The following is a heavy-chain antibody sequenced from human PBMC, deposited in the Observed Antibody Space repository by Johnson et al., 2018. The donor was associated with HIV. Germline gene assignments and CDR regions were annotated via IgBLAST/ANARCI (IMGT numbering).Heavy chain of an antibody. J-gene: IGHJ3*02. CDR3: ANTGAAAGLKDAFDI. V-gene: IGHV3-30*18. CDR2: ISYDGSNK. CDR1: GFTFSSYG. D-gene: IGHD6-13*01. Sequence: QVQLVESGGGVVQPGRSLRLSCVASGFTFSSYGMHWVRQAPGKGLEWVAVISYDGSNKYYADSVKGRFTISRDNSNNTLFLQMNSLRAEDTAVYFCANTGAAAGLKDAFDIWGQGTMVTVSS.